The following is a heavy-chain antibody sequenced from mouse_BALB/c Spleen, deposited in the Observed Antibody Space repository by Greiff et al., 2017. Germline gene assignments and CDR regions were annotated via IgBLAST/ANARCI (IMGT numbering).Heavy chain of an antibody. CDR2: ISSGGST. D-gene: IGHD1-1*01. Sequence: EVKVVESGGGLVKPGGSLKLSCAASGFTFSSYAMSWVRQTPEKRLEWVASISSGGSTYYPDSVKGRFTISRDNARNILYLQMSSLRSEDTAMYYCARGYYGSSPHYYAMDYWGQGTSVTVSS. J-gene: IGHJ4*01. V-gene: IGHV5-6-5*01. CDR1: GFTFSSYA. CDR3: ARGYYGSSPHYYAMDY.